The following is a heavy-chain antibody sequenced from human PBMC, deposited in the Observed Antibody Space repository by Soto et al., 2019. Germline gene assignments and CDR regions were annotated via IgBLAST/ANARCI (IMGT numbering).Heavy chain of an antibody. CDR3: ARDKGRLRYDY. J-gene: IGHJ4*02. CDR1: GFTFSSYG. V-gene: IGHV3-33*01. D-gene: IGHD4-17*01. Sequence: GGSLRLSCAASGFTFSSYGMHWVRQAPGKGLEWVAVIWYDGSNKYYADSVKGRFTISRDNSKNTLYLQMNSLRAEDTAVYYCARDKGRLRYDYWGQGTLVTVSS. CDR2: IWYDGSNK.